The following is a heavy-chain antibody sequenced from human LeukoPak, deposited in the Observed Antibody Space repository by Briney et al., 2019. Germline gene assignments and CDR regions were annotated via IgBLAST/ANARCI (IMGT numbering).Heavy chain of an antibody. CDR2: IYHSGST. CDR3: ASAGGTGYSSSWPNFDSYYYMDV. D-gene: IGHD6-13*01. Sequence: KPSGTLSLTCAVSGGSISSSNWWSWVRQPPGKGLEWIGEIYHSGSTNYNPSLKSRATISVDTSKNQFSLKLSSVTAADTAVYYCASAGGTGYSSSWPNFDSYYYMDVWGKGTTVTVSS. J-gene: IGHJ6*03. CDR1: GGSISSSNW. V-gene: IGHV4-4*02.